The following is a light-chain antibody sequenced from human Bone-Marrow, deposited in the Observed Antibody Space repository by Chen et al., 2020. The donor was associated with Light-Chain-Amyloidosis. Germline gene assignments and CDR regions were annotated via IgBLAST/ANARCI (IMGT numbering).Light chain of an antibody. V-gene: IGLV3-21*02. J-gene: IGLJ3*02. CDR3: HVWDRSSDRPV. Sequence: SYVLTQPSSVSVAPGQTATIACGGNNIGSTSVHWYQQTPGQAPLLVVYDDSDRPSGIPERLAGSNFGNTATLTISRVEAGDEADYYCHVWDRSSDRPVFGGGTKLTVL. CDR2: DDS. CDR1: NIGSTS.